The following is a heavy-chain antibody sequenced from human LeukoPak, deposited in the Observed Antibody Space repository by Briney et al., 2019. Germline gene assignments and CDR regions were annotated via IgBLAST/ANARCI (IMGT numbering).Heavy chain of an antibody. CDR2: IYYSGST. Sequence: KPSETLSLTCTVSGCSISSYYWSWIRQPPGKGLEWIGYIYYSGSTNYNPSLKSRVTISVDTSKNQFSLKLSSVTAADTAVYYCARVLEGYSSGWYEGADAFDIWGQGTMVTVSS. CDR1: GCSISSYY. CDR3: ARVLEGYSSGWYEGADAFDI. D-gene: IGHD6-19*01. V-gene: IGHV4-59*01. J-gene: IGHJ3*02.